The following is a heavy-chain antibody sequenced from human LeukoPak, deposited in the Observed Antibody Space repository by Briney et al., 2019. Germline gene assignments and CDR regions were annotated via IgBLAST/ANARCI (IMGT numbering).Heavy chain of an antibody. CDR2: ISSSSSPI. CDR3: PSLWFDP. Sequence: GGSLRLSCAASGFTFTSYTMNWVGQAPGKGLEWVSSISSSSSPIYYPHSVRGRFTISRDNAKNSLYLQMNSLRAEDTAVYYCPSLWFDPWGQGSLVTVSS. J-gene: IGHJ5*02. V-gene: IGHV3-21*01. CDR1: GFTFTSYT.